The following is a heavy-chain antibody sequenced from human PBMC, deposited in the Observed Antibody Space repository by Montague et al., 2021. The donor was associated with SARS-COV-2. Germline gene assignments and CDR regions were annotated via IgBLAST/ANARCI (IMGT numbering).Heavy chain of an antibody. Sequence: SETLSLTCTVSGGSISSYYWSWVRQRPGRGQRWIWYSSYSCSTNYNPSLTSRGTISVDTSKSHYTLRLSSVTAADTAVDYCSNFRRTRMLSGTLYCGMDVWGQGTTVTVSS. CDR3: SNFRRTRMLSGTLYCGMDV. V-gene: IGHV4-59*01. CDR2: SSYSCST. CDR1: GGSISSYY. J-gene: IGHJ6*02. D-gene: IGHD2-8*01.